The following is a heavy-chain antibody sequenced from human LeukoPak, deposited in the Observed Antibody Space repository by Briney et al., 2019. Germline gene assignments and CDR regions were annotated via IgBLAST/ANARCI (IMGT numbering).Heavy chain of an antibody. J-gene: IGHJ4*02. CDR2: ISYDGSNK. V-gene: IGHV3-30-3*01. D-gene: IGHD4-17*01. CDR1: GFTFSSYA. Sequence: GSLRLSCAASGFTFSSYAMHWVRQAPGKGLEWVAVISYDGSNKYYADSVKGRFTISRDNSKNTLYLQMNSLRAEDTAVYYCARDHHYGDYLDYWGQGTLVTVSS. CDR3: ARDHHYGDYLDY.